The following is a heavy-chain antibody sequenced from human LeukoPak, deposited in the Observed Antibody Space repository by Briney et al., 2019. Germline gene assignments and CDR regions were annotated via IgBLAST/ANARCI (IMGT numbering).Heavy chain of an antibody. CDR2: IIPIFGTA. CDR3: AVPAATYYYYYYMDV. J-gene: IGHJ6*03. Sequence: ASVKVSCKASGGTFSSYAISWVRQAPGQGLEWMGGIIPIFGTANYAQKFQGRVTITADESTSTAYMELSSLRSEDTAVYYCAVPAATYYYYYYMDVWGKGTTVTVSS. D-gene: IGHD2-2*01. V-gene: IGHV1-69*01. CDR1: GGTFSSYA.